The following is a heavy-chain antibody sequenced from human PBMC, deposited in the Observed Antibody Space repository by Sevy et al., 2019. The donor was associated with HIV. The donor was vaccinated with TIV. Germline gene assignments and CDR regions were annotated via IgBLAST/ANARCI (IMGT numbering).Heavy chain of an antibody. J-gene: IGHJ6*03. Sequence: GGSLRLSCAASGFTFSSYGMHWVRQAPGKGLEWVAFIRYDGSNKYYADSVKGRFTISRDNSKNTLYLQMNSLRAEDTAVYYCAANSRNYYYYYMDVWGKGTTVTVSS. V-gene: IGHV3-30*02. CDR2: IRYDGSNK. D-gene: IGHD6-13*01. CDR3: AANSRNYYYYYMDV. CDR1: GFTFSSYG.